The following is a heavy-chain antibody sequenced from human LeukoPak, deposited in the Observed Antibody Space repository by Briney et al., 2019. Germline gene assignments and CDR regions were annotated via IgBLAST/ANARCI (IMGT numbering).Heavy chain of an antibody. Sequence: SGGSLRLSCAASGFTFSSYEMNWVRQAPGKGLEWVSYIGSSGSTIYYADSVKGRFTISRDNAKNSLYLQMSSLRVEDTAVYYCTRDPRHLDSWGQGTLVTVSS. CDR3: TRDPRHLDS. V-gene: IGHV3-48*03. CDR2: IGSSGSTI. D-gene: IGHD6-6*01. CDR1: GFTFSSYE. J-gene: IGHJ4*02.